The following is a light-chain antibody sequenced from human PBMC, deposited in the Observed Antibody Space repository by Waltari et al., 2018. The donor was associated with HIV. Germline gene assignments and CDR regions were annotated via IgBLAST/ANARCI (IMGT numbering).Light chain of an antibody. V-gene: IGKV3-11*01. J-gene: IGKJ1*01. Sequence: EIVLTQSPATLSLSPGDRATLSCRASQTVSSYLAWYQQKPGQAPRLLIYDASIRATGIPVRFSGSGSGTDFTLTISSLEPEDFAVYYCQQRSNWLWTFGQGTKVEIK. CDR2: DAS. CDR3: QQRSNWLWT. CDR1: QTVSSY.